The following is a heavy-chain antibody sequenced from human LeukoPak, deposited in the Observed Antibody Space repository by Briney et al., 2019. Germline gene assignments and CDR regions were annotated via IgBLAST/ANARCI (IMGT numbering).Heavy chain of an antibody. J-gene: IGHJ4*02. CDR2: ISYDGSNK. V-gene: IGHV3-30*04. D-gene: IGHD5-18*01. CDR1: GFTFSSYA. Sequence: GGSLRLSCAASGFTFSSYAMHWVRQAPGKGLEWVAVISYDGSNKYYADSVKGRFTISRDNSKNTLYLQMNSLRAEDTAVYYCAKDSGTAMVDYWGQGTLVTVSS. CDR3: AKDSGTAMVDY.